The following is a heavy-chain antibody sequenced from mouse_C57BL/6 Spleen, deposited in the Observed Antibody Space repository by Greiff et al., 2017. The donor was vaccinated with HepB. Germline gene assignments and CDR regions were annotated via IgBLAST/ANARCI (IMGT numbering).Heavy chain of an antibody. J-gene: IGHJ2*01. CDR3: AREGNGNYAFDY. D-gene: IGHD2-1*01. CDR2: ISYDGSN. Sequence: DVQLQESGPGLVKPSQSLSLTCSVTGYSITCGYYWNWIRQFPGNKLEWMGYISYDGSNNYNPSLKNRISITRDTSKNQFFLKLNSVTTEDTATYYCAREGNGNYAFDYWGQGTTLTVSS. V-gene: IGHV3-6*01. CDR1: GYSITCGYY.